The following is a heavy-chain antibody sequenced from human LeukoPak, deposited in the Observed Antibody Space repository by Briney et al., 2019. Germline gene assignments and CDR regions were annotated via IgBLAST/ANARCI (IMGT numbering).Heavy chain of an antibody. CDR3: AKDKDSTDWYFDY. V-gene: IGHV3-30*02. CDR2: IRYDGTNK. CDR1: GFTFSIHG. Sequence: RGSLRLSCAASGFTFSIHGMHWVRHAPRKGLEWVSFIRYDGTNKYYADSVKGRFTISRDNSKNTLYLQMNSLRAEDTAVYYCAKDKDSTDWYFDYWGQGTLVTVSS. D-gene: IGHD2-15*01. J-gene: IGHJ4*02.